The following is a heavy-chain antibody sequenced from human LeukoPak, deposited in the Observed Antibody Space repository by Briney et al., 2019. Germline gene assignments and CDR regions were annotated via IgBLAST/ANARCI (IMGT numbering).Heavy chain of an antibody. CDR2: IYYSGST. V-gene: IGHV4-59*01. J-gene: IGHJ4*02. Sequence: SETLSLTCAVYGGSFSGYYWSWIRQPPGKGLEWIGYIYYSGSTNYNPSLKSRVTISVDTSKNQFSLKLSSVTAADTAVYYCARDPSGYFNYWGQGTLATVSS. CDR3: ARDPSGYFNY. D-gene: IGHD3-22*01. CDR1: GGSFSGYY.